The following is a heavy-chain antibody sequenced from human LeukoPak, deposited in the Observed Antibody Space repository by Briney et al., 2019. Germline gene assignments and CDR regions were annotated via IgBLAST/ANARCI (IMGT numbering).Heavy chain of an antibody. CDR3: ARSLIVGATRGFDY. D-gene: IGHD1-26*01. V-gene: IGHV1-69*04. CDR1: GGTFSSYA. J-gene: IGHJ4*02. Sequence: HGASVKVSCKASGGTFSSYAISWVRQAPGQGLEWMGRIIPILGIANYAQKFQGRVTMTRDTSTSTVYMELSSLRSEDTAVYYCARSLIVGATRGFDYWGQGTLVTVSS. CDR2: IIPILGIA.